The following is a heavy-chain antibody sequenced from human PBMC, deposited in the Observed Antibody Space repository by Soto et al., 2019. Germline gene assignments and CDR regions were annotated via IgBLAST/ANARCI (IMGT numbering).Heavy chain of an antibody. V-gene: IGHV1-18*01. CDR2: ISAYNGNT. CDR3: ARGLIVLMRSNWFDP. J-gene: IGHJ5*02. D-gene: IGHD2-8*01. CDR1: GYTFTSYG. Sequence: EASVKVSCKASGYTFTSYGISWVRQAPGQGLEWMGWISAYNGNTNYAQKLQGRVTMTTDTSTSTAYMELRSLRSDDTAVYYCARGLIVLMRSNWFDPWGQGTLVTVSS.